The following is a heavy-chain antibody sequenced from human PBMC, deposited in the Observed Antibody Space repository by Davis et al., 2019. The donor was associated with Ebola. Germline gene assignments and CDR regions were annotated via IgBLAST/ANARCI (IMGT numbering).Heavy chain of an antibody. CDR3: SQGGYDVMWPYDY. CDR1: VISFSSYA. CDR2: ITQDESEK. V-gene: IGHV3-7*03. Sequence: PGGSLRLSCTDSVISFSSYAMSWVRQAPGKAPERVPNITQDESEKHYVDSVKGRFTISRDNAKNALYLQMNSLRVEDTGVYVCSQGGYDVMWPYDYWGQGSLVTVSS. J-gene: IGHJ4*02. D-gene: IGHD3-16*01.